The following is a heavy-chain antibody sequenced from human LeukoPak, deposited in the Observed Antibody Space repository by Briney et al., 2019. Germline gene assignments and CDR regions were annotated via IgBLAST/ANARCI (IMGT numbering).Heavy chain of an antibody. CDR2: ISSSSSYI. V-gene: IGHV3-21*01. Sequence: GGSLRLSCAASGFTFSSYSMNWVRQAPGKGLEWVSSISSSSSYIYYADSVKGRFTISRDNAKNSLHLQMNSLRAEDTAMYYCARVRVVVPDYFGYWGQGTLVTVSS. J-gene: IGHJ4*02. D-gene: IGHD2-15*01. CDR1: GFTFSSYS. CDR3: ARVRVVVPDYFGY.